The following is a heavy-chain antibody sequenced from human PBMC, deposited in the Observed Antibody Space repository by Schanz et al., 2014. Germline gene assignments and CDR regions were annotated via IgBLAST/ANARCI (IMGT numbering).Heavy chain of an antibody. CDR2: IGNGGVTI. Sequence: QVQLVDSGGGLVKPGGSLRLSCTASGFPFSDYFMAWIRQPPGRGLEWVSYIGNGGVTIYYADSVKGRFTISRDNSKNTLYLQMNSLRAEDTAVYYCAKGRFGELSAFDIWGQGTTXTVSS. D-gene: IGHD3-10*01. CDR1: GFPFSDYF. J-gene: IGHJ3*02. CDR3: AKGRFGELSAFDI. V-gene: IGHV3-11*01.